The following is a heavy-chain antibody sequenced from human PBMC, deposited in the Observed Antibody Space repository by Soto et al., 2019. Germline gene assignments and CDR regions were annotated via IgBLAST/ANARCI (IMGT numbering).Heavy chain of an antibody. D-gene: IGHD3-3*01. CDR1: GYTFTSYG. CDR3: ARDLFTIFGVVTIRHWLDP. CDR2: ISAYNGNT. Sequence: GASVKVSCKASGYTFTSYGISWVRQAPGQGLEWMGWISAYNGNTNYAQKLQGRVTMTTDTSTSTAYMELRSLRSDDTAVYYCARDLFTIFGVVTIRHWLDPWGQGTLVTVSS. V-gene: IGHV1-18*01. J-gene: IGHJ5*02.